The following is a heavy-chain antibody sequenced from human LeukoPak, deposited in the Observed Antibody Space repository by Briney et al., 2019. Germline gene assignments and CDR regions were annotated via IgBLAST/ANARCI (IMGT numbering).Heavy chain of an antibody. J-gene: IGHJ4*02. D-gene: IGHD1-26*01. Sequence: SVKVSCKASGGTFSSYAISWVRQAPGHGLEWMGGIIPIFGTANYAQKFQGRVTITADESTSTAYMELSSLRSEDTAVYYCARGIVGATVYFDYWGQGPVVTVSS. V-gene: IGHV1-69*01. CDR1: GGTFSSYA. CDR2: IIPIFGTA. CDR3: ARGIVGATVYFDY.